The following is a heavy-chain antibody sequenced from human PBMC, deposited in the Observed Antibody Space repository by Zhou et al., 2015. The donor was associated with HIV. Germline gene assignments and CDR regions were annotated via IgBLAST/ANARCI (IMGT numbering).Heavy chain of an antibody. D-gene: IGHD4/OR15-4a*01. V-gene: IGHV1-69*17. Sequence: LVQSGTEVRKPGSSVKVSCKASGGTFSGSDISWVRQAPGQGLEWMGGITPMFEIDKYAQKFRTRLIITVDRHTSAAYMELSSLTSEDTAVYFCARGNMNHDYGLDLWGQGTKVIVS. J-gene: IGHJ3*01. CDR1: GGTFSGSD. CDR3: ARGNMNHDYGLDL. CDR2: ITPMFEID.